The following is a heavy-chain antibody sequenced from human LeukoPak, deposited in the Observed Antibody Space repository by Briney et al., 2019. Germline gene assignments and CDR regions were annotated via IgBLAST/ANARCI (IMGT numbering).Heavy chain of an antibody. CDR3: AKGVDASGIYYYFYMDV. Sequence: PGGSLRLSCAASGFTFSSYAMSWVRQAPGKGLEWVSGISGSGGGRYYADSVTGRFTISRDNSKNTLYLQMSNLRAEDTAVYYCAKGVDASGIYYYFYMDVWGKGTTVTVSS. D-gene: IGHD3-16*01. J-gene: IGHJ6*03. CDR2: ISGSGGGR. V-gene: IGHV3-23*01. CDR1: GFTFSSYA.